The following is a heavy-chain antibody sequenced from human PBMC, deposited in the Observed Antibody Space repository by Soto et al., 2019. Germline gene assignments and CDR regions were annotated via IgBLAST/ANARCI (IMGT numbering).Heavy chain of an antibody. CDR2: ISSSSSVI. J-gene: IGHJ6*03. V-gene: IGHV3-48*01. CDR1: GFTLSSYA. D-gene: IGHD7-27*01. CDR3: SRDLSWGSNWYYYMDV. Sequence: GGSLRLACAASGFTLSSYAMSWVRQAPGKGLEWVSDISSSSSVIDYADSVKGRFTVSRDNARNSLYLQMNSLRAEDTAVYYCSRDLSWGSNWYYYMDVWGKGTTVTVSS.